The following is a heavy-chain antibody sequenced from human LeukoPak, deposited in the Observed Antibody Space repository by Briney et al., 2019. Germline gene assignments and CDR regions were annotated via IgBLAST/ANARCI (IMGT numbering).Heavy chain of an antibody. CDR1: GFTFSSYA. J-gene: IGHJ5*02. Sequence: GGSLRLSCAASGFTFSSYAMSWVRQAPGKGLEWVSGIIGSGGGTYYADSVKGRFTISRDNSKNTLYLQMNSLRAEDTAVYYCAKFPQRGQWLVRHWFDPWGQGTLVTVSS. CDR2: IIGSGGGT. CDR3: AKFPQRGQWLVRHWFDP. V-gene: IGHV3-23*01. D-gene: IGHD6-19*01.